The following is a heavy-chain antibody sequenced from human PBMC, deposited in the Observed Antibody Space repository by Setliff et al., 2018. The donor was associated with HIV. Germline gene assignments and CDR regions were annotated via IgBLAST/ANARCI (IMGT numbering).Heavy chain of an antibody. CDR2: MNPNSGNT. CDR3: ARAGQWLFPDAFDI. CDR1: GYSFADYG. V-gene: IGHV1-8*01. D-gene: IGHD6-19*01. Sequence: ASVKVSCKTSGYSFADYGITWVRQAPGQGLEWMGWMNPNSGNTGYAQKFQGRVTMTRNTSTSTVYMELSSLRSEDTAVYYCARAGQWLFPDAFDIWGQGTMVTVSS. J-gene: IGHJ3*02.